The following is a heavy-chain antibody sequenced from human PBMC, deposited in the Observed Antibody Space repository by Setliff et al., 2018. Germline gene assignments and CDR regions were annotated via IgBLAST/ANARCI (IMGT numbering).Heavy chain of an antibody. D-gene: IGHD3-22*01. CDR3: AREKDYDEDGYYFVGHLGLDL. Sequence: SETLSLTCTVSGGSISNYYWSWIRQPAGKGLEWIGRIYTSGSTNYNPSLKSRVTMSVDTSKNQFSLRLTSVTASDTAIYYCAREKDYDEDGYYFVGHLGLDLWGRGTPVTVSS. J-gene: IGHJ2*01. V-gene: IGHV4-4*07. CDR2: IYTSGST. CDR1: GGSISNYY.